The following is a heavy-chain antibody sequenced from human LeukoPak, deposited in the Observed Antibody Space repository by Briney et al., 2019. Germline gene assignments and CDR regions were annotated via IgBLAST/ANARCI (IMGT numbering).Heavy chain of an antibody. CDR3: ARRYCSTTSCYTWDNRFDP. CDR2: ISSSGSTI. J-gene: IGHJ5*02. Sequence: GGSLRLSCAASGFTFSSYEMNWVRQAPGKGLEWVSYISSSGSTIYYADSVKGRFTISRDNAKNSLYLQMNSLRADDTAVYYCARRYCSTTSCYTWDNRFDPWGQGTLVTVSS. V-gene: IGHV3-48*03. CDR1: GFTFSSYE. D-gene: IGHD2-2*02.